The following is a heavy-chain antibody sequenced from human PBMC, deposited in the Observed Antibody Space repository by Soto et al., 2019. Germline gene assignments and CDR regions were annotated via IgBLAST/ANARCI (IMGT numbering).Heavy chain of an antibody. D-gene: IGHD1-26*01. CDR2: MNPNSGNT. CDR1: GYTFTSYD. J-gene: IGHJ4*02. V-gene: IGHV1-8*01. Sequence: QVQLVQSGAEVKKPGASVKVSCKASGYTFTSYDINWVRQATGQGLEWMGWMNPNSGNTGYAQKFQGRVTMTKNTSMRTSYMELSSLRSEYTAVYYGARGGRISGVYWGQGTLVTVSS. CDR3: ARGGRISGVY.